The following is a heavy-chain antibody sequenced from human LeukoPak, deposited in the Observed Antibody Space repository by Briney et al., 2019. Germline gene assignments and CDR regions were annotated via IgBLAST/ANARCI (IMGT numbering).Heavy chain of an antibody. CDR1: GGSISSSSYY. CDR3: ARFWEWNDVGDDYYFDY. D-gene: IGHD1-1*01. V-gene: IGHV4-39*01. J-gene: IGHJ4*02. CDR2: IYYSGST. Sequence: SETLSLTCTVSGGSISSSSYYWGWIRQPPGKGLEWIGSIYYSGSTYYNPSLKSRVTISVDTSKNQFSLKLSSVTAADTAVYYCARFWEWNDVGDDYYFDYWGQGTLVTVSS.